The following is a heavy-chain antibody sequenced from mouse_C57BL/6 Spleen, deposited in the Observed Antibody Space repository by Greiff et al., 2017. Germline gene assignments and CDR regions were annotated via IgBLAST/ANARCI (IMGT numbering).Heavy chain of an antibody. CDR2: ISDGGSYT. V-gene: IGHV5-4*01. D-gene: IGHD4-1*01. Sequence: EVKLMESGGGLVKPGGSLKLSCAASGFTFSSYAMSWVRQTPEKRLEWVATISDGGSYTYYPDNVKGRFTISRDNAKNNLYLQLSHLKSEDTAMYYCARDQGNWDWFAYWGQGTLVTVSA. CDR3: ARDQGNWDWFAY. J-gene: IGHJ3*01. CDR1: GFTFSSYA.